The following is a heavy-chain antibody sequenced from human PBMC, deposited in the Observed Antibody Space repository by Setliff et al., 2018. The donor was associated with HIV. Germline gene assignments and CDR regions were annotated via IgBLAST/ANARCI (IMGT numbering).Heavy chain of an antibody. CDR2: IKQDGGEK. CDR3: ASHFGYCSSTSCEGY. CDR1: GFTFSSYW. D-gene: IGHD2-2*01. J-gene: IGHJ4*02. Sequence: GALRLSCAASGFTFSSYWMSWVRQAPGKGLEWVANIKQDGGEKYYVDSVKGRFTISRDNAKNSLYLQMNSLRAEDTAVYYCASHFGYCSSTSCEGYWGQGALVTVSS. V-gene: IGHV3-7*05.